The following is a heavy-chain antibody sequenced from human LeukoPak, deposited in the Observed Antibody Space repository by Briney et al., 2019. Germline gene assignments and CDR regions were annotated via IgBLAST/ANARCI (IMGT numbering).Heavy chain of an antibody. CDR2: ISGSGGST. J-gene: IGHJ6*02. Sequence: GGSLRLSCAASGFTFSSYAMSWVRKTPGKVLEWASAISGSGGSTYYADSVKGRFTISRDNSKNTLFLQMNSLRAEDTAPYYCAKSVAIYFYYGLDVWGQGTTVAVS. V-gene: IGHV3-23*01. CDR3: AKSVAIYFYYGLDV. D-gene: IGHD3-3*01. CDR1: GFTFSSYA.